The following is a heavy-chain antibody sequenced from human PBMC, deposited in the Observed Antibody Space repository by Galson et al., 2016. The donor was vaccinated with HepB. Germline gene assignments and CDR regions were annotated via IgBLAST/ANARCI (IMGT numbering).Heavy chain of an antibody. Sequence: SLRLSCAASGFAFSDYYMNWLRQAPGKGLEWVSYISSGGSTQMYAESVQGRFTISRDNTKNSVYLQMDSLRAEDTALYFCAIDSTGWNFDYWGQEPWSPSPQ. CDR3: AIDSTGWNFDY. CDR2: ISSGGSTQ. J-gene: IGHJ4*01. D-gene: IGHD2-8*02. CDR1: GFAFSDYY. V-gene: IGHV3-11*01.